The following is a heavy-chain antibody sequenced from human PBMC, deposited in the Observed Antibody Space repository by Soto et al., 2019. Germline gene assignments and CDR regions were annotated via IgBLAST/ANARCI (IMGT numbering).Heavy chain of an antibody. CDR2: ISYDGSNK. V-gene: IGHV3-30*18. CDR3: AKDLGPWGSYRLPLDY. J-gene: IGHJ4*02. CDR1: GFTFSSYG. D-gene: IGHD1-26*01. Sequence: PGGSLRLSCAASGFTFSSYGMHWVRQAPGKGLEWVAVISYDGSNKYYADSVKGRFTISRDNSKNTLYLQMNSLRAEDTAVYYCAKDLGPWGSYRLPLDYWGQGTLVTVSS.